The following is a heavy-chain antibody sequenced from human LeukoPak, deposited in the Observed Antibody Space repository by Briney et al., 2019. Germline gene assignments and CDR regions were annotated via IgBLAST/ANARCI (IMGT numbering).Heavy chain of an antibody. CDR2: IYYSGST. D-gene: IGHD5-24*01. CDR3: ARERHAYNYGGFDY. V-gene: IGHV4-59*01. J-gene: IGHJ4*02. Sequence: SETLSLTCTVSGGSISSYYWSWIRQPPGKGLEWIGNIYYSGSTNYNPSHKSRVTISVDTSKNQFSLKLSSVTAADTAVYYCARERHAYNYGGFDYWGQGTLVTVSS. CDR1: GGSISSYY.